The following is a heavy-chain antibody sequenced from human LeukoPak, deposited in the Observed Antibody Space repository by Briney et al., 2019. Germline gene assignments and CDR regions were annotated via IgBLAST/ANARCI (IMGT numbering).Heavy chain of an antibody. CDR3: AKDEGIVVVPAASDAFDI. CDR2: ISGSGGST. Sequence: AGSLRLSCAASGFTFSSYAMSWVRQAPGKGLEWVSAISGSGGSTYYADSVKGRFTISRDNSKNTLYLQMNSLRAEDAAVYYCAKDEGIVVVPAASDAFDIWGQGTMVTVSS. J-gene: IGHJ3*02. CDR1: GFTFSSYA. V-gene: IGHV3-23*01. D-gene: IGHD2-2*01.